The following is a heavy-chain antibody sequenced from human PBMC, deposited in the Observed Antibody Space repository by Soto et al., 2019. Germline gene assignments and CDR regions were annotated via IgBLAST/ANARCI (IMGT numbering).Heavy chain of an antibody. Sequence: GGSLRLSCAGSGFTLSDHCIDWVRQAPGKGLEWVGRSRDKPQGYSTAYAASVKGRFTTSRDESKNSAYLQMNSLKTEDTAVYYCVRATYFSDSSGYTRCLDYWGQGTLVTVSS. D-gene: IGHD3-22*01. CDR1: GFTLSDHC. V-gene: IGHV3-72*01. J-gene: IGHJ4*02. CDR2: SRDKPQGYST. CDR3: VRATYFSDSSGYTRCLDY.